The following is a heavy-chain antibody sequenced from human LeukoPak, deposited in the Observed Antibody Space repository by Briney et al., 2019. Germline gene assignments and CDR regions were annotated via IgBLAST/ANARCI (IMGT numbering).Heavy chain of an antibody. Sequence: GGSLRLSCAASGFIVSGDFMSWVRQAPGKGLEWVSVIYSDGSTYYADSVKGRFTISRDNSKNTLDLQMTGLRAEDTAVYFCAKDLSGSGAYYNSAFDMWGQGTMVTVSS. CDR3: AKDLSGSGAYYNSAFDM. V-gene: IGHV3-53*01. J-gene: IGHJ3*02. CDR1: GFIVSGDF. CDR2: IYSDGST. D-gene: IGHD3-10*01.